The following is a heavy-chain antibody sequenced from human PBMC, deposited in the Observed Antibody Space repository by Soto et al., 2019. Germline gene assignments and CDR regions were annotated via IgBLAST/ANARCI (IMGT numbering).Heavy chain of an antibody. D-gene: IGHD3-10*01. J-gene: IGHJ4*02. CDR2: IYYCGST. V-gene: IGHV4-59*08. CDR1: GGSISSYY. Sequence: PSETLSLTCTVSGGSISSYYWSWIRQPPGKGLEWIGYIYYCGSTNYNPSLKSRVTISVDTSKNQFPLKLSSVTAADTAVYYCARYYGGYSDYWGQGTLVTVS. CDR3: ARYYGGYSDY.